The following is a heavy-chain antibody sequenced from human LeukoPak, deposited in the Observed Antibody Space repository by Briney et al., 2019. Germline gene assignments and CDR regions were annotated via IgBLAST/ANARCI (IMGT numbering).Heavy chain of an antibody. CDR2: ISXXGGST. Sequence: ISXXGGSTYYADSVKGRFTISRDNSKNTLYLQMNSLRAEDTAVYYCALTRITMVRGVIRGNWFDHWGQGTLVTVSS. CDR3: ALTRITMVRGVIRGNWFDH. V-gene: IGHV3-23*01. D-gene: IGHD3-10*01. J-gene: IGHJ5*02.